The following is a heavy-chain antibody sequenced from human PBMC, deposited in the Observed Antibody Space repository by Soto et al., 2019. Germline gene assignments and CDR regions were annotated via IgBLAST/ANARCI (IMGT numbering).Heavy chain of an antibody. J-gene: IGHJ4*02. D-gene: IGHD3-22*01. CDR2: ISSSGSTI. CDR3: ASETPSSGYYSYYFDY. CDR1: VFTFSDYY. Sequence: PGWSLRLSCSASVFTFSDYYMSWIRQAPGKGLEWVSYISSSGSTIYYADSVKGRFTISRDNAKNSLYLQMNSLRAEDTAVYYCASETPSSGYYSYYFDYWGQGTLVTVSS. V-gene: IGHV3-11*01.